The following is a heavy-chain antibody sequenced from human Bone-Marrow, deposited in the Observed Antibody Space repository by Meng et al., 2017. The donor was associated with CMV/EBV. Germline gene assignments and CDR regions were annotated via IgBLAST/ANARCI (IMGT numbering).Heavy chain of an antibody. CDR3: ARGRSPDY. CDR2: IYYNGDT. CDR1: GGSISFLY. V-gene: IGHV4-59*01. J-gene: IGHJ4*02. Sequence: SETLSLTCTVSGGSISFLYWSWIRQLPGKGLEWIGFIYYNGDTHYNPSLKSRVTMSVDTSKNQFSLNLRSVTAADTAVYFCARGRSPDYWGQGTLVTVSS.